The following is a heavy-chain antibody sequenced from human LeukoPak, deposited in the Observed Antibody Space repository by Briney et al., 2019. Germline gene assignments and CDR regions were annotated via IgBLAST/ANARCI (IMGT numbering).Heavy chain of an antibody. D-gene: IGHD3-16*01. V-gene: IGHV3-21*01. J-gene: IGHJ4*02. CDR2: ITRSGAAK. Sequence: GGSLRLSCAASGFTFSTFAMSWGRQAPGKGLEWVSTITRSGAAKYYADSVKGHFTISRDNAENSLYLQMNSLRAEDTAVYYCARDRAYSTFDYWGQGTLVTVSS. CDR1: GFTFSTFA. CDR3: ARDRAYSTFDY.